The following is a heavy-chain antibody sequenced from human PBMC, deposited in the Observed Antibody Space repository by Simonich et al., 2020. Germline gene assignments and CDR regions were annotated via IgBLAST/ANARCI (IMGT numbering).Heavy chain of an antibody. J-gene: IGHJ3*02. Sequence: QLQLQESGPGLVKPSETLSLTCTVSGGSLSSSSYYWGWIRQPPGKGLEWIGSIYYSGVTYYNPSLTSRVTISVDTSKNQFSLKLSSVTAADTAVYYCARHAGFAFDIWGQGTMVTVSS. D-gene: IGHD6-13*01. CDR2: IYYSGVT. CDR1: GGSLSSSSYY. V-gene: IGHV4-39*01. CDR3: ARHAGFAFDI.